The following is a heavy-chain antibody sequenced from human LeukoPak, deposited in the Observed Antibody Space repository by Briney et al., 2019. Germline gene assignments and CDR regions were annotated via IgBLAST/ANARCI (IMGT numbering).Heavy chain of an antibody. CDR2: IIPILGIA. J-gene: IGHJ4*02. CDR3: ARDRSYYYDSSAIRD. Sequence: EASVKVSCKASGYTFTSYAMNWVRQAPGQGLEWMGRIIPILGIANYAQKFQGRVTITADKSTSTAYMELSSLRSEDTAVYYCARDRSYYYDSSAIRDWGQGTLVTVSS. D-gene: IGHD3-22*01. V-gene: IGHV1-69*04. CDR1: GYTFTSYA.